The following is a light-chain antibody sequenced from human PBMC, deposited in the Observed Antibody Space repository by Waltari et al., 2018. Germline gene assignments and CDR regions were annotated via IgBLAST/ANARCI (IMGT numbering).Light chain of an antibody. J-gene: IGLJ1*01. Sequence: QSVLTQPPSVSAAPGQKVTISCPGGSSNTGRNYFSWYQQLPGTAPKLLINDNDRRPSGITDRFSGSKSGTSATLGLTGLQTGDEADYYCAVWDTSLSAYVFGPGTKVTVL. CDR3: AVWDTSLSAYV. CDR1: SSNTGRNY. CDR2: DND. V-gene: IGLV1-51*01.